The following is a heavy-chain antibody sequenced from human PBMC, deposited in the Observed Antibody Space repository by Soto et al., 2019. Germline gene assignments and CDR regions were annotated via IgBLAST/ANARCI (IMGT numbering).Heavy chain of an antibody. V-gene: IGHV3-48*03. CDR3: ARTSSIETVHYAGMDV. D-gene: IGHD2-2*01. Sequence: PGGSLRLACIWSGFAFWDYEMNWVRQAPGKGLEWVAYISSGAFTIYYADSVRGRFTVSRDNAKNSLYLQMNSLRDEDAAVYYCARTSSIETVHYAGMDVWGQGTTVTVS. CDR2: ISSGAFTI. J-gene: IGHJ6*02. CDR1: GFAFWDYE.